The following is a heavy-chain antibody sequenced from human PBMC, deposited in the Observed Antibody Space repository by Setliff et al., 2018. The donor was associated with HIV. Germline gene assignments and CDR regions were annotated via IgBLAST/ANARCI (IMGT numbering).Heavy chain of an antibody. V-gene: IGHV3-21*01. CDR3: ARDALIVVVPAAIGFDP. CDR2: ISTSSTYI. J-gene: IGHJ5*02. Sequence: GKGLEWVSSISTSSTYIYYADSVKGRFTISRDNAKNSLYLQMNSLRADDTAVYYCARDALIVVVPAAIGFDPWGQGTLVTVSS. D-gene: IGHD2-2*02.